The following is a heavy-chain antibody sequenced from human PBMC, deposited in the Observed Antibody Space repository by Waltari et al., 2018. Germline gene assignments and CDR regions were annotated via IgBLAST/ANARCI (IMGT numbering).Heavy chain of an antibody. CDR1: GFTFSSYG. D-gene: IGHD1-26*01. CDR3: ARDLVGFDY. V-gene: IGHV3-33*01. Sequence: QVQLVESGGGVVQPGMSLRLSCAASGFTFSSYGIHWVRQAPGKGLEWVAVIWYDGSNKYYADSVKGRFTISRDNSKNTLYLQMNSLRAEDTAVYYCARDLVGFDYWGQGTLVTVSS. J-gene: IGHJ4*02. CDR2: IWYDGSNK.